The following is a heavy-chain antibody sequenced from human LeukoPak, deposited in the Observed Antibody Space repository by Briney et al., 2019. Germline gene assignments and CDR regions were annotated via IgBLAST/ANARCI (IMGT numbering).Heavy chain of an antibody. Sequence: PSETLSLNCAVYGGSFSGYYWSWIRQPPGKGLEWIGEINHSGSTNYNPSLKSRVTISVDTSKNQFSLKLSSVTAADTAVYYCARGSRAIVLMVYATARATFDYWGQGTLVTVSS. J-gene: IGHJ4*02. CDR3: ARGSRAIVLMVYATARATFDY. V-gene: IGHV4-34*01. CDR1: GGSFSGYY. CDR2: INHSGST. D-gene: IGHD2-8*01.